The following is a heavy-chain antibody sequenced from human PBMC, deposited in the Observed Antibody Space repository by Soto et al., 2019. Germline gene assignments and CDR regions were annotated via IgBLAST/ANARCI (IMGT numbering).Heavy chain of an antibody. J-gene: IGHJ4*02. CDR1: GGSISSGNYY. V-gene: IGHV4-30-4*01. Sequence: SETLSLTCTVSGGSISSGNYYWSWIRQPPGKGLEWIGFISYSGTTHYSASLRSRVSISVDTSKDQFSLDLSSVTAADTAVYYCATMGTPVTGLYYFDYWGQGTLVT. CDR3: ATMGTPVTGLYYFDY. CDR2: ISYSGTT. D-gene: IGHD4-17*01.